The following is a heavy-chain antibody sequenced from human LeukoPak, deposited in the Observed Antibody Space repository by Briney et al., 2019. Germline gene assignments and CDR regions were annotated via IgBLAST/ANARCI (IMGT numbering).Heavy chain of an antibody. D-gene: IGHD6-13*01. CDR3: GRVGYSSSWYNLDY. CDR1: GFTFSSYG. J-gene: IGHJ4*02. V-gene: IGHV3-30*02. CDR2: IRYDGSNK. Sequence: GGSLRLSCAASGFTFSSYGMHWVRQAPGKGLEWVAFIRYDGSNKYYADSVKGRFTISRDNSKNTLYLQMNSLRAEDTAVYYCGRVGYSSSWYNLDYWGQGTLVTVSP.